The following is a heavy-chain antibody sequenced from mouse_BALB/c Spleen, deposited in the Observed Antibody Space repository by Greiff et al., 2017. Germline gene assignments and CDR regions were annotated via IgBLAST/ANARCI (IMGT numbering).Heavy chain of an antibody. V-gene: IGHV5-12-1*01. Sequence: EVKVVESGGGLVKPGGSLKLSCAASGFAFSSYDMSWVRQTPEKRLEWVAYISSGGGSTYYPDTVKGRFTISRDNAKNTLYLQMSSLKSEDTAMYYCARHGGGAMDYWGQGTSVTVSS. CDR3: ARHGGGAMDY. CDR2: ISSGGGST. CDR1: GFAFSSYD. J-gene: IGHJ4*01.